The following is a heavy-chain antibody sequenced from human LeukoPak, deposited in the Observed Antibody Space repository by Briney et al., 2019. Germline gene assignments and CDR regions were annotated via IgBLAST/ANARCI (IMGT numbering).Heavy chain of an antibody. CDR2: IKQDGSEK. V-gene: IGHV3-7*01. CDR3: ARDRGERGFDY. Sequence: GGSLRLSCAASGFTFSSYWMSWVRQAPGKGLEWVANIKQDGSEKYYVDSAKGRFSISRDNTKNSLYLQMNSLRVEDTAVYYCARDRGERGFDYWGQGTLVAVSS. CDR1: GFTFSSYW. J-gene: IGHJ4*02. D-gene: IGHD3-10*01.